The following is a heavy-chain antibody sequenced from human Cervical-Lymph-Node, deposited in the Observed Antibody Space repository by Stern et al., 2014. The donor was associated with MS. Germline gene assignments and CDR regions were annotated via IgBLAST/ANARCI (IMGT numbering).Heavy chain of an antibody. V-gene: IGHV3-48*01. CDR2: ISSSSSTI. CDR1: GFTFSAYS. CDR3: ARSRPTTYFDY. Sequence: EVQLEESGGGLVQPGGSLRLSCAASGFTFSAYSMNWVRQAPGKGLEWVSYISSSSSTIYYADSVKGRFAISRDNAKNSLYLEMNSLGAEDTAVYYCARSRPTTYFDYWGQGTLVTVSS. D-gene: IGHD5-12*01. J-gene: IGHJ4*02.